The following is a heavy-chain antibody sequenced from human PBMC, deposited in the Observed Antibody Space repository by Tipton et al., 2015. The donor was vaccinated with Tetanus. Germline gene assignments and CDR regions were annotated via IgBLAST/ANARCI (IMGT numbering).Heavy chain of an antibody. CDR1: GGSISDKKYY. CDR2: IYFQGST. V-gene: IGHV4-39*01. D-gene: IGHD5-18*01. J-gene: IGHJ5*02. CDR3: ARHLYGYWFDP. Sequence: TLSLTCTVSGGSISDKKYYWGWIRQPPGKGLEWIASIYFQGSTYYSPALRSRVTIAVDTAQNFFSLRVTSVTAADTAVYYCARHLYGYWFDPWGQGALVTVSS.